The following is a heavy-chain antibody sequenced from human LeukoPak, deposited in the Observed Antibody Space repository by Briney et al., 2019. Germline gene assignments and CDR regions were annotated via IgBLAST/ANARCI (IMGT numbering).Heavy chain of an antibody. CDR3: ARLGGGRGRAFDI. J-gene: IGHJ3*02. D-gene: IGHD2-15*01. Sequence: PSETPSLTCAVSGYSISSGYYWGWIRQPPGKGLEWIGYISYSGSTDYNPSLKSRVTISVDTSKNQFSLKLSSVTAADTAVYYCARLGGGRGRAFDIWGQGTMVTVSS. V-gene: IGHV4-38-2*01. CDR1: GYSISSGYY. CDR2: ISYSGST.